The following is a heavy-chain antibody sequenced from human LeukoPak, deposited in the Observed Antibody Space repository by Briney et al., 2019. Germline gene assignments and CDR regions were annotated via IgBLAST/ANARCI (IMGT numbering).Heavy chain of an antibody. Sequence: SETLSLTCTVSGGSISSYYWSWIRQPPGKGLEWIGSIYYSGSTYYNPSLKSRVTISVDTSKNQFSLKLSSVTAADTAVYYCARSDSSGYDYWGQGTLVTVSS. CDR3: ARSDSSGYDY. V-gene: IGHV4-59*05. D-gene: IGHD3-22*01. CDR1: GGSISSYY. CDR2: IYYSGST. J-gene: IGHJ4*02.